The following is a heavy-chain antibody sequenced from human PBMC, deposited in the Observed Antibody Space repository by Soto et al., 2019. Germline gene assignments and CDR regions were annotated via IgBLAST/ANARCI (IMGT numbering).Heavy chain of an antibody. V-gene: IGHV4-30-2*01. D-gene: IGHD3-16*01. J-gene: IGHJ4*02. Sequence: SETLSLTCAVSGGSISSGGYSWSWIRQPPGKGLEWIGYIYHSGSTYYNPSLKSRVTISVDKSKNQFSLKLSSVTAADTAVYYCARGPPFHWGQGTLVTVYS. CDR3: ARGPPFH. CDR2: IYHSGST. CDR1: GGSISSGGYS.